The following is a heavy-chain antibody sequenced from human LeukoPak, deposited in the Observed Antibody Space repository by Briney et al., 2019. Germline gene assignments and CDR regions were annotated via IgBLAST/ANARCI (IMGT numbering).Heavy chain of an antibody. V-gene: IGHV3-48*03. Sequence: PGGSLRLSCAASGFTFSSYEMNWVRQAPGKGLEWVSYISSSGSTIYYADSVKGRFTISRDNSKNSLYLQMNSLRTEDTALYYCAKGLGIAAAGPYFDYWGQGTLVTVSS. J-gene: IGHJ4*02. D-gene: IGHD6-13*01. CDR3: AKGLGIAAAGPYFDY. CDR2: ISSSGSTI. CDR1: GFTFSSYE.